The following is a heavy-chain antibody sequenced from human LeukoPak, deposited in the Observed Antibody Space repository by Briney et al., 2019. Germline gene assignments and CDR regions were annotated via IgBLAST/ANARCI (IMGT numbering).Heavy chain of an antibody. J-gene: IGHJ5*02. V-gene: IGHV3-30*18. CDR1: GFTFSSYG. D-gene: IGHD6-19*01. CDR3: AKGTDSSGWSGDWFDP. Sequence: GVSLRLSCAASGFTFSSYGMHWVRQAPGKGLEWVAVISYDGSNKYYADSVKGRFTISRDNSKNTLYLQMNSLRAEDTAVYYCAKGTDSSGWSGDWFDPWGQGTLVTVSS. CDR2: ISYDGSNK.